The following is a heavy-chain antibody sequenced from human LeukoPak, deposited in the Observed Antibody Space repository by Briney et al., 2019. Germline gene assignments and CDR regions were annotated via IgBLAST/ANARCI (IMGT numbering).Heavy chain of an antibody. CDR1: GGSISSYH. J-gene: IGHJ4*02. CDR2: ILTSGTT. V-gene: IGHV4-4*09. Sequence: SETLSLTCTVSGGSISSYHWSWVRQPPGKGLEWIGYILTSGTTNYNPSLKGRLTISGDTSKNQFTLRLSSVTAADTAVYFCARLRVSGSYLYYFDYWGQGTLVTVSS. CDR3: ARLRVSGSYLYYFDY. D-gene: IGHD1-26*01.